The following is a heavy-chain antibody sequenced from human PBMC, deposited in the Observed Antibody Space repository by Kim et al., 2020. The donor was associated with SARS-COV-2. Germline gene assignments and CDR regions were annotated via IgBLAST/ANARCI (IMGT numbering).Heavy chain of an antibody. V-gene: IGHV1-8*01. J-gene: IGHJ5*02. CDR1: GYTFTSYD. Sequence: ASVKVSCKASGYTFTSYDINWVRQATGQGLEWMGWMNPNSGNTGYAQKFQGRVTMTRNTSISTAYMELSSLRSEDTAVYYCAIGGDDILTGYYLWFDPWGHGTLVTVSS. D-gene: IGHD3-9*01. CDR2: MNPNSGNT. CDR3: AIGGDDILTGYYLWFDP.